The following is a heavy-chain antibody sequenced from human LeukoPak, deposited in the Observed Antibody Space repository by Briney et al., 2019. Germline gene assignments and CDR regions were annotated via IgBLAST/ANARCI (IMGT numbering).Heavy chain of an antibody. V-gene: IGHV3-49*04. D-gene: IGHD3-22*01. CDR3: SNYYDSSGYYAYYYYYMDV. CDR2: IRSKAYGGTT. CDR1: GFTFGDYA. Sequence: PGGSLRLSCTASGFTFGDYAMSWVRQAPGKGLEWVGFIRSKAYGGTTEYAASVKGRFTISRDDSKSIAYLQMNSLQTEDTAVYYCSNYYDSSGYYAYYYYYMDVWGKGTTVTVSS. J-gene: IGHJ6*03.